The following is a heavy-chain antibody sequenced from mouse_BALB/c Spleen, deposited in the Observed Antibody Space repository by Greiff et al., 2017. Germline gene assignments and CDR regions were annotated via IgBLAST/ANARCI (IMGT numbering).Heavy chain of an antibody. Sequence: EVNVVESGGGLVQPGGSLKLSCAASGFTFSSYTMSWVRQTPEKRLEWVAYISNGGGSTYYPDTVKGRFTISRDNAKNTLYLQMSSLKSEDTAMYYGARHGMITYWYFDVWGAGTTVTVSS. CDR3: ARHGMITYWYFDV. CDR2: ISNGGGST. CDR1: GFTFSSYT. V-gene: IGHV5-12-2*01. D-gene: IGHD2-4*01. J-gene: IGHJ1*01.